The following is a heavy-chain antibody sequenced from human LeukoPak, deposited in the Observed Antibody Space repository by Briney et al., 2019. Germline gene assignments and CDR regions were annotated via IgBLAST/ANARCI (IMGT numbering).Heavy chain of an antibody. D-gene: IGHD2-15*01. V-gene: IGHV1-2*02. CDR3: ATLGYCSGGSCSQGDY. Sequence: ASVKVSCKASGYTFIDYYIHWVRQAPGQGLEWMAWINPSSGGTNYAQKFQGRVTMTRDTSISTAYMELSRLTSDDTAVYYCATLGYCSGGSCSQGDYWGQGTLVTVSS. CDR1: GYTFIDYY. J-gene: IGHJ4*02. CDR2: INPSSGGT.